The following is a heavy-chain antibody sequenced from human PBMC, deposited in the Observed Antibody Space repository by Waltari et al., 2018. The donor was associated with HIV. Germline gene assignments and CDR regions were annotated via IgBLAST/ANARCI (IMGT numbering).Heavy chain of an antibody. V-gene: IGHV4-59*01. CDR2: IYYTGTS. Sequence: QVQLQESGPGLVKPSETLSLTCNVSADTINNSYFSWIRPSPAKGLEWIGYIYYTGTSNYNPSPSLKSRVTMSLDTSKTQFSLKLTSVSAADTAVYYCARTVGTSISGVITYNWFDSWGQGTLVTVSS. D-gene: IGHD3-3*01. J-gene: IGHJ5*01. CDR3: ARTVGTSISGVITYNWFDS. CDR1: ADTINNSY.